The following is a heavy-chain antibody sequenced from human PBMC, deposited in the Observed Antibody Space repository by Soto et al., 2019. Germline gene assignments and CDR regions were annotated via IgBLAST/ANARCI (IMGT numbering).Heavy chain of an antibody. D-gene: IGHD6-19*01. J-gene: IGHJ4*02. CDR2: MRQDGGEI. CDR1: GFTFNTYW. V-gene: IGHV3-7*05. Sequence: EVQLVESGGGLVQPGGSLRLSCAASGFTFNTYWMSWVRQAPGKGLEWVANMRQDGGEIYYVDSVSGRFTISRDNAKNSLYLQMNSLRAEDTAVHYCARIMAVGGTCYDYWGQGTLVTVSS. CDR3: ARIMAVGGTCYDY.